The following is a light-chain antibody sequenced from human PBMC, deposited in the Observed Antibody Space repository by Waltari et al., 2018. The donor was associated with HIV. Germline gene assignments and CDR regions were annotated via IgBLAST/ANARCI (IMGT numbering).Light chain of an antibody. CDR2: CNH. CDR3: NSRDNNGHHLV. V-gene: IGLV3-19*01. CDR1: SLIKYY. Sequence: SSDLTQAPAVSVSLGQTVRITCPVNSLIKYYSSWYQQKPGQAPLLVVYCNHKRPSGIPDRFSGSSSGNTASLTITGAQAEDEADYYCNSRDNNGHHLVFAPGTTVTVL. J-gene: IGLJ1*01.